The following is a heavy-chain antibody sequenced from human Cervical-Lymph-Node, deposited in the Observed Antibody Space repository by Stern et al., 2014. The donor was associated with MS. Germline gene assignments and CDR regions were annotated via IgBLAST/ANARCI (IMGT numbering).Heavy chain of an antibody. CDR3: AKAYSSSWYGAFDY. J-gene: IGHJ4*02. Sequence: QLVESGGGLVQPGRSLRLSCAASGFIFDDYAFHWVRQVPGKGLEWVSGIAWNSGSIKYADSVKGRFTISRDSAKNSLYLQMDSLRPEDTALYYCAKAYSSSWYGAFDYWGRGTLVTVSS. V-gene: IGHV3-9*01. CDR2: IAWNSGSI. D-gene: IGHD6-13*01. CDR1: GFIFDDYA.